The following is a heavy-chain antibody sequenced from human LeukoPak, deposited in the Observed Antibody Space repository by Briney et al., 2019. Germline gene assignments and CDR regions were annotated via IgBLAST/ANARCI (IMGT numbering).Heavy chain of an antibody. CDR3: TRHSDRYCSGAGCYVYYYYGMDV. CDR2: IRSKANSYVT. J-gene: IGHJ6*02. D-gene: IGHD2-15*01. CDR1: GFTFTGSA. Sequence: GSLRLSCAASGFTFTGSAIHWVRQASGKGLEWVGRIRSKANSYVTAYAASVNGRFTISRDDSQSTAYLQMNSLQTEDTAVYFCTRHSDRYCSGAGCYVYYYYGMDVWGQGTTVTVAS. V-gene: IGHV3-73*01.